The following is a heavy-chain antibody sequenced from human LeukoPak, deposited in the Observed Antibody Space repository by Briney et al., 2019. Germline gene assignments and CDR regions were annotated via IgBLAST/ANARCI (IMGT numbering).Heavy chain of an antibody. J-gene: IGHJ3*02. CDR3: ARARVGATTLFTAFDI. Sequence: GGSLRLSCTASGFTFGDYAMSWFRQAPGKGLEWVSSISTSSIYIYYADSVKGRFTISRDNAKNSLFLQMNSLRAEDTAVYYCARARVGATTLFTAFDIWGQGTMVTVSS. V-gene: IGHV3-21*01. CDR2: ISTSSIYI. D-gene: IGHD1-26*01. CDR1: GFTFGDYA.